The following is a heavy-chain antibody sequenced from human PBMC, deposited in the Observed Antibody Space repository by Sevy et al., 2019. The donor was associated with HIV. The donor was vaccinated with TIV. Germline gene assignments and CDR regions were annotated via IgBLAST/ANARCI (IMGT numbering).Heavy chain of an antibody. D-gene: IGHD6-13*01. Sequence: GGSLRFSCAASGFTFSSYSMNWVRQAPGKGLEWVSSISSSSSYIYYADSVKGRFTISRDNAKNSLYLQMNSLRAEDTAVYYCARFKPTAAGNYGMDVWGQGTTVTVSS. CDR1: GFTFSSYS. CDR3: ARFKPTAAGNYGMDV. V-gene: IGHV3-21*01. J-gene: IGHJ6*02. CDR2: ISSSSSYI.